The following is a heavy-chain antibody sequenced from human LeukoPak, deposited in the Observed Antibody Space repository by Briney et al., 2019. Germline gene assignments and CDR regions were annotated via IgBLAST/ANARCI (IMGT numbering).Heavy chain of an antibody. CDR2: IIPIFGTA. CDR1: GGTFSSYA. Sequence: SVKVSCKASGGTFSSYAISWVRQAPGQGLEWMGWIIPIFGTANYAQKFQGRVTITTDESTSTAYMELSSLRSEDTAVYYCARERGEYSSSLGYYYYMDVWGKGTTVTVSS. V-gene: IGHV1-69*05. CDR3: ARERGEYSSSLGYYYYMDV. D-gene: IGHD6-6*01. J-gene: IGHJ6*03.